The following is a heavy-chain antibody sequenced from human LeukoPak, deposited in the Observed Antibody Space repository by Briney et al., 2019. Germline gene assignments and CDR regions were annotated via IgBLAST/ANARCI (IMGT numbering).Heavy chain of an antibody. Sequence: SETLSLTCTVSGGSFGSFDNKSWSWIRQPPGKGLEWIGHVYFSGTTNFNPSLKSRVTISIDTSKNQFSLRLTSVTAADTAVYYCAKTQDSYGYRSGPNWFDPWGQGTLVTVSS. CDR2: VYFSGTT. CDR1: GGSFGSFDNKS. CDR3: AKTQDSYGYRSGPNWFDP. J-gene: IGHJ5*02. D-gene: IGHD5-18*01. V-gene: IGHV4-61*01.